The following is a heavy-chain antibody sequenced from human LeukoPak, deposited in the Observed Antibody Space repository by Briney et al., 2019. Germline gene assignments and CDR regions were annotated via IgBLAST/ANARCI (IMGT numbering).Heavy chain of an antibody. V-gene: IGHV3-23*01. CDR2: ISGSGGST. J-gene: IGHJ5*02. D-gene: IGHD2-2*02. CDR1: GFTFSSYA. CDR3: AKESLCSSTSCYRGAVGFDP. Sequence: GGSLRLSCAASGFTFSSYAMSWVRQAPGKGLEWVSAISGSGGSTYYADSVKGRFTISRDNSKNTLYLQMNSLRAEDTAVYYCAKESLCSSTSCYRGAVGFDPWGQGTLVTVSS.